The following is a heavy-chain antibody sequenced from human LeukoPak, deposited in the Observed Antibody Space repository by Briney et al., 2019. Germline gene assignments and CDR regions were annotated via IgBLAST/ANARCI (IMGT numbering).Heavy chain of an antibody. D-gene: IGHD2-15*01. CDR3: ASQYCSGGSCHDY. CDR2: IYPGDSDT. Sequence: GESLKISFKGSGSRFTSYWIGWVRPMPGKSLEWMGIIYPGDSDTRYSPSFQGQVTISADKSISTAYLQWSSLKASDTAMYYCASQYCSGGSCHDYWGQGPWSPSPQ. CDR1: GSRFTSYW. J-gene: IGHJ4*02. V-gene: IGHV5-51*01.